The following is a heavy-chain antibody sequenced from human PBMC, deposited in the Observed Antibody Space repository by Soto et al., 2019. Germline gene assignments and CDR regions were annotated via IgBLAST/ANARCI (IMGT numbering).Heavy chain of an antibody. V-gene: IGHV3-66*01. CDR2: IYSGGST. Sequence: EVQLVESGGGLVQPGGSLRLSCAASGFTVSSNYMSWVRQAPGKGLEWVSVIYSGGSTYYADSVKGRFTIYRDNSKNTLYLQMNSLRAEDTAVYYCARYTIVVVPAATYYYMDVWGKGTTVTVSS. CDR1: GFTVSSNY. D-gene: IGHD2-2*01. J-gene: IGHJ6*03. CDR3: ARYTIVVVPAATYYYMDV.